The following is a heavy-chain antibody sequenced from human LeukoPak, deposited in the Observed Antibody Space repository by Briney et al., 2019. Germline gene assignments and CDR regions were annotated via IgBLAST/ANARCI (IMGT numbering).Heavy chain of an antibody. CDR2: ISAYNGNT. V-gene: IGHV1-18*01. Sequence: ASVKVSCKASGHTFTSYGISWVRQAPGQGLEWMGWISAYNGNTNYAQKLQGRVTMTTDTSTSTAYMELRSLRSDDTAVYYCARDPRHYCSSTSCYGYYYYMDVWGKGTTVTASS. CDR3: ARDPRHYCSSTSCYGYYYYMDV. J-gene: IGHJ6*03. CDR1: GHTFTSYG. D-gene: IGHD2-2*01.